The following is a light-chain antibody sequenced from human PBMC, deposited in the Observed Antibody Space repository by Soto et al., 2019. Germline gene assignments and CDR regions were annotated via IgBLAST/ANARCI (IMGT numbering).Light chain of an antibody. J-gene: IGKJ4*01. CDR1: QSIRNW. CDR3: QQYNSYSPLT. CDR2: KAS. V-gene: IGKV1-5*03. Sequence: DLQLTQSPSTLSASVGDRVTITCRASQSIRNWLAWYQQKPGKAPNLLIYKASTLESGVPSRFSSSGSGTEFTLTISSLQPDDFATYYCQQYNSYSPLTFGGGTKVEIK.